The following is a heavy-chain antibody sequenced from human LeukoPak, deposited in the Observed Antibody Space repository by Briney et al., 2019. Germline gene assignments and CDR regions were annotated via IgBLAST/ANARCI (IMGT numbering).Heavy chain of an antibody. V-gene: IGHV1-69*05. CDR1: GGTFSSYA. Sequence: SVKVSCKASGGTFSSYAISWVRQAPGQGLEWMGRIIPIFGTANYAQKFQGRVTITTDESTSTAYMELSSLRSEDTAVYYCASLYGYYGENYFDYWGQGTLVTVSS. J-gene: IGHJ4*02. CDR3: ASLYGYYGENYFDY. D-gene: IGHD4-17*01. CDR2: IIPIFGTA.